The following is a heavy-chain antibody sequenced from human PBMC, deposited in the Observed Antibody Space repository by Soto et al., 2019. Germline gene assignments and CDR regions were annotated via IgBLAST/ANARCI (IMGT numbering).Heavy chain of an antibody. CDR2: INHSGST. V-gene: IGHV4-34*01. J-gene: IGHJ4*02. CDR1: GGSFSGYY. CDR3: RAHAIHKYFDW. Sequence: PSETLSLTCAVYGGSFSGYYWSWIRQPPGKGLEWIGEINHSGSTNYNPSLKSRVTISVDTSKNRFSLKLSSVTAADTAVYYCRAHAIHKYFDWWGQGTLVTVSS. D-gene: IGHD5-18*01.